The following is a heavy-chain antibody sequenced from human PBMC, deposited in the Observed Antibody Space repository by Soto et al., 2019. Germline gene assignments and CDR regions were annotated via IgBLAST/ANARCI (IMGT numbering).Heavy chain of an antibody. J-gene: IGHJ4*02. CDR3: ARDLSGSGD. D-gene: IGHD3-10*01. CDR1: GFAFSSYA. Sequence: QVQLVESGGGVVQPGRSLRLSCAASGFAFSSYAMHWVHQAPGKGLEWVAVISYDGSNKYYADSVKGRFTISRDNSKNTLYLQMNSLRAEDTAVYYCARDLSGSGDWGQGTLVTVSS. V-gene: IGHV3-30-3*01. CDR2: ISYDGSNK.